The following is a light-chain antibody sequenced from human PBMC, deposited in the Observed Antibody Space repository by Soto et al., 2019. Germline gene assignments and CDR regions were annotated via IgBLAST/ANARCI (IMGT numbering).Light chain of an antibody. Sequence: QSVLTQPPSASGTPGQRVTISCSGSSSNIGSNSVNWYQQLPGTAPKLLIYGNNQRPSGVPDRFSGSKSGTSASLAISGLQPEDVADYYFAAWDDRLNDVLRRGPTLTVL. CDR2: GNN. V-gene: IGLV1-44*01. J-gene: IGLJ2*01. CDR1: SSNIGSNS. CDR3: AAWDDRLNDV.